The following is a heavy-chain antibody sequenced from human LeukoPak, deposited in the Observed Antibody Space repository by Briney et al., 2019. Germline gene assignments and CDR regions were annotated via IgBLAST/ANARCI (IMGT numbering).Heavy chain of an antibody. J-gene: IGHJ4*02. D-gene: IGHD2-15*01. Sequence: GASVKVSCKASGYTFTSYYMHWVRQAPGQGLEWMGIINPSGGSTSYAQKFQGRVTMTRDMSTSTVYMELSSLRSEDTAVYYCATPCSGGSCYSFTLDYWGQGTLVTVSS. CDR1: GYTFTSYY. CDR3: ATPCSGGSCYSFTLDY. CDR2: INPSGGST. V-gene: IGHV1-46*01.